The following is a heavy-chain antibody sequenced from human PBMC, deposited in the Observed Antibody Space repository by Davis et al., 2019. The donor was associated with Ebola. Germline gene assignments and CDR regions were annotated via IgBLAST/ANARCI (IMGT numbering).Heavy chain of an antibody. CDR3: ARGVTHIVVVTAMSFDY. V-gene: IGHV1-46*01. D-gene: IGHD2-21*02. Sequence: ASVKVSCKASGYTFTSYYMHWVRQAPGQGLEWMGIINPSGGSTSYAQKFQGRVTMTRNTSISTAYMELSSLRSEDTAVYYCARGVTHIVVVTAMSFDYWGQGTLVTVSS. J-gene: IGHJ4*02. CDR1: GYTFTSYY. CDR2: INPSGGST.